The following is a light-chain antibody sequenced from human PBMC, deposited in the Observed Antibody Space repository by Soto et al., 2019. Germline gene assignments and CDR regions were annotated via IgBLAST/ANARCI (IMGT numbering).Light chain of an antibody. CDR1: QSVSSNS. CDR3: QHSGRSPPLT. CDR2: GAS. Sequence: EVVLTQSPGTLSLSPGDRATLSCTASQSVSSNSLAWYQQIPGQPPRLLIYGASSRATGVPDRFTGSGSETQFTLTITRLEPEDFAVFYCQHSGRSPPLTFGGGTKVDIK. J-gene: IGKJ4*01. V-gene: IGKV3-20*01.